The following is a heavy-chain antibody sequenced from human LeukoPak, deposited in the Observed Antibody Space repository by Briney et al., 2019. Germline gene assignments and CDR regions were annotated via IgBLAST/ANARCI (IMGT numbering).Heavy chain of an antibody. CDR3: ARGRYTSSPYFDY. J-gene: IGHJ4*02. CDR2: IWYDGSNE. V-gene: IGHV3-33*01. Sequence: PGGSLRLSCAASGFTFSSYDLHWVRQAPGKGLEWVAVIWYDGSNEYYADSVKGRFTISRDNSKNTLYLQMNSLRDDDTAVYYCARGRYTSSPYFDYWGQGALVTVSS. D-gene: IGHD6-6*01. CDR1: GFTFSSYD.